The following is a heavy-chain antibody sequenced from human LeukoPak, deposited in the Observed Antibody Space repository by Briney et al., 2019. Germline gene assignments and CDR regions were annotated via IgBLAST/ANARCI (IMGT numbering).Heavy chain of an antibody. J-gene: IGHJ5*02. CDR2: IITLHGTT. CDR3: SRGRYWFDP. CDR1: GGSFTGHA. Sequence: ASVKVSCKVSGGSFTGHALTWVRQAPGQGLEWMGGIITLHGTTDYTQTLQGRLAITADKATSTSYMELTGLISEDTAVYFCSRGRYWFDPWGQGTLVIVSS. V-gene: IGHV1-69*10.